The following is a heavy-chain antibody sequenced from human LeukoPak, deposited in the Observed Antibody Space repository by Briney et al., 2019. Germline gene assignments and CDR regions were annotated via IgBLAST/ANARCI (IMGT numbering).Heavy chain of an antibody. CDR1: GFAVSSNY. CDR3: ARDYDDYGGYFDY. J-gene: IGHJ4*02. D-gene: IGHD4-17*01. CDR2: IYSGGST. Sequence: PGGSLRLSCAASGFAVSSNYMSWVRQAPAKGLEWVSVIYSGGSTYYADSVKGRFTISRDNSKNTLYLQMNSLRAEDTAVYYCARDYDDYGGYFDYWGQGTLVTVSS. V-gene: IGHV3-66*01.